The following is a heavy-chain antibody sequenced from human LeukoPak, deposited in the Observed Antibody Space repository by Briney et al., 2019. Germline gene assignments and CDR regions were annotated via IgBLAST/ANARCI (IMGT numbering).Heavy chain of an antibody. CDR2: IYYSGST. D-gene: IGHD3-10*01. CDR1: GGSISSYY. CDR3: ARVKETLWFGELYYFDY. J-gene: IGHJ4*02. Sequence: SETLSLTCTVSGGSISSYYWSWIRQPPGKGLEWIGYIYYSGSTNYNPSLKSRVTISVDTSKNQFSLKLSSVTAADTAVYYCARVKETLWFGELYYFDYWGQGTLVTASS. V-gene: IGHV4-59*01.